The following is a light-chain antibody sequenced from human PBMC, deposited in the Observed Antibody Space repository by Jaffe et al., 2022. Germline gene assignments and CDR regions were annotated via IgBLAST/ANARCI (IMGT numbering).Light chain of an antibody. CDR3: TSYAGSINLWV. CDR1: SSDVGAYNF. Sequence: QSALTQPPSASGSPGQSVTISCTGTSSDVGAYNFVSWYQQHPGKAPKLMIYEVTRRPSGVPDRFSASKSGNTASLTVSGLQAEDEADYYCTSYAGSINLWVFGGGTKLTVL. CDR2: EVT. V-gene: IGLV2-8*01. J-gene: IGLJ3*02.